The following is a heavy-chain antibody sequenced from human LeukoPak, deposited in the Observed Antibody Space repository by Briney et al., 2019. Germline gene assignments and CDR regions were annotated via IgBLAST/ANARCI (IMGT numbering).Heavy chain of an antibody. CDR3: AREPEEYYDSSGPVPH. D-gene: IGHD3-22*01. J-gene: IGHJ4*02. CDR2: IYYSGST. V-gene: IGHV4-59*12. CDR1: GGSISSYY. Sequence: PSETLSLTCTVSGGSISSYYWSWIRQPPGKGLEWIGYIYYSGSTNYNPSLKSRVTISVDTSKNQFSLKLSSVTAADTAVYYCAREPEEYYDSSGPVPHWGQGTLVTVSS.